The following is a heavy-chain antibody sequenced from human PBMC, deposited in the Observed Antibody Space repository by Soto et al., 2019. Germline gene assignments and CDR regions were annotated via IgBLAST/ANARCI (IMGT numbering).Heavy chain of an antibody. D-gene: IGHD6-13*01. CDR2: ISGSGGST. CDR1: GFTFSSYA. J-gene: IGHJ6*02. CDR3: AKGLYSSSWYPDGMDV. Sequence: ESGGGLVQPGGSLRLSCAASGFTFSSYAMSWVRQAPGKGLEWVSAISGSGGSTYYADSVKGRFTISRDNSKNTLYLQMNSLRAEDTAVYYCAKGLYSSSWYPDGMDVWGQGTTVTVSS. V-gene: IGHV3-23*01.